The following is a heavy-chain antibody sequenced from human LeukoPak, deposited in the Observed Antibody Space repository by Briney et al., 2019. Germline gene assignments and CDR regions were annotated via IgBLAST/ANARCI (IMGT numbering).Heavy chain of an antibody. D-gene: IGHD2-15*01. CDR3: AKERVVVVAATQPAFFDY. J-gene: IGHJ4*02. CDR1: GGSISSSSYY. V-gene: IGHV4-39*02. CDR2: MYYSGST. Sequence: SETLSLTCTVSGGSISSSSYYWGWIRQPPGKGLEWIGSMYYSGSTYYNPSLKSRVTISVDTSKHQFSLKLSSVTAADTAVYYCAKERVVVVAATQPAFFDYWGQGTLVTVSS.